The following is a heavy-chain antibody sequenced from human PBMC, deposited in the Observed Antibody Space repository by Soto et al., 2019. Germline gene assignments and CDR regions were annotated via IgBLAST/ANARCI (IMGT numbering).Heavy chain of an antibody. D-gene: IGHD3-9*01. CDR2: INPSGGST. Sequence: QVQLVQSGAEVKKPGASVKVSCKASGYTFTSYYMHWVRQAPGQGLEWMGIINPSGGSTSYAQKFQGRVTMTRDTSTSTVYMELSSLRSEDTAVYYCARDAWGRYFDRGWFVPWGQGTLVTVSS. CDR3: ARDAWGRYFDRGWFVP. V-gene: IGHV1-46*01. J-gene: IGHJ5*02. CDR1: GYTFTSYY.